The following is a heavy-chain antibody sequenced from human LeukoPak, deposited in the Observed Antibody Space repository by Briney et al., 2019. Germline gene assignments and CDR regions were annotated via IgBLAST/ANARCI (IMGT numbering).Heavy chain of an antibody. D-gene: IGHD6-19*01. CDR1: GFTFSSYA. Sequence: GGSLRLSCAASGFTFSSYAMHWVRQAPGKGLEWVAVISYDGSNKYYADSVKGRFTISRDNSKNTLYLQMSSLRAEDTAVYYCAREADAAVAGLDYWGQGTLVTVSS. V-gene: IGHV3-30-3*01. CDR3: AREADAAVAGLDY. CDR2: ISYDGSNK. J-gene: IGHJ4*02.